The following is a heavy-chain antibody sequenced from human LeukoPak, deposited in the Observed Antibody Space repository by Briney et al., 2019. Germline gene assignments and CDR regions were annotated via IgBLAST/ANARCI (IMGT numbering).Heavy chain of an antibody. D-gene: IGHD2-21*02. Sequence: GGSLRLSCAASGFTFSSYAMDWVRQAPGKGLEYVSAISSNGGSTYYANSVKGRFTISRDNSKNTLYLQMGSLRAEDMAVYYCARGGVVTAIGVDYWGQGTLVTVSS. CDR1: GFTFSSYA. V-gene: IGHV3-64*01. J-gene: IGHJ4*02. CDR3: ARGGVVTAIGVDY. CDR2: ISSNGGST.